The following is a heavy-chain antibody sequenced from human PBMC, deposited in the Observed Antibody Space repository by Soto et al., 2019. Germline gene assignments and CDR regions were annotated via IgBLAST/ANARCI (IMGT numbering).Heavy chain of an antibody. CDR3: ARDAGGAMVFG. J-gene: IGHJ4*02. CDR1: GFTFSSYS. V-gene: IGHV3-21*01. Sequence: EVQLVESGGGLVKPGGSLRLSCAASGFTFSSYSMNWVRQAPGKGLEWVSSIRSSSSYIYYADSVKGRFTISRDNAKNSLYLQMNSLRAEDTAVYYCARDAGGAMVFGWGQGTLVTVSS. CDR2: IRSSSSYI. D-gene: IGHD3-16*01.